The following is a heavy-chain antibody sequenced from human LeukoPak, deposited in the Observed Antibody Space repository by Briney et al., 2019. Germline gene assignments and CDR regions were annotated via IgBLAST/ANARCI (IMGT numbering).Heavy chain of an antibody. CDR2: IIPIFGTA. V-gene: IGHV1-69*05. D-gene: IGHD1-26*01. CDR3: ARDSRLGATGPSFYFDY. Sequence: SVKVSCKASGGTFSSYAISWVRQAPGQGLEWMGRIIPIFGTANYAQKFQGRVTITTDESTSTAYMELSSLRSEDTAVYYCARDSRLGATGPSFYFDYWGQGTLVTVSS. J-gene: IGHJ4*02. CDR1: GGTFSSYA.